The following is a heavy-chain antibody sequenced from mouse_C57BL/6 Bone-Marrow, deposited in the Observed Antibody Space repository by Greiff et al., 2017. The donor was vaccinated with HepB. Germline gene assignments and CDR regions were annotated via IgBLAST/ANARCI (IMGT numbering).Heavy chain of an antibody. V-gene: IGHV1-18*01. CDR2: INPNNGGT. CDR3: ARSVSHYYGSSAGFAY. D-gene: IGHD1-1*01. Sequence: DVQLQESGPELVKPGASVKIPCKASGYTFTDYNMDWVKQSHGKSLEWIGDINPNNGGTNYNQKFKGKATLTVDKSSSTAYMELRSLTSEDTAVYYGARSVSHYYGSSAGFAYWGQGTLVTVSA. CDR1: GYTFTDYN. J-gene: IGHJ3*01.